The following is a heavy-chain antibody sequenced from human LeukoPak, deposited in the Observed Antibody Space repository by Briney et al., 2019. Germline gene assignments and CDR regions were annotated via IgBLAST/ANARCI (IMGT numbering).Heavy chain of an antibody. Sequence: PGGSLRLSCAASGFTFSSYAMDWVRQAPGKGLEWVAVISYDGSNKYYADSVKGRFTISRDNSKNTLYLQMNSLRAEDTAVYYCARDSMVRGVIYYYFDYWGQGTLVTVSS. CDR1: GFTFSSYA. CDR3: ARDSMVRGVIYYYFDY. V-gene: IGHV3-30-3*01. CDR2: ISYDGSNK. J-gene: IGHJ4*02. D-gene: IGHD3-10*01.